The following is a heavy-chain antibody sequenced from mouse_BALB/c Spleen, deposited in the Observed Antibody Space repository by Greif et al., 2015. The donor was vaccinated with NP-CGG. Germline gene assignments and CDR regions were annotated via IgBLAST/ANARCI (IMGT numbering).Heavy chain of an antibody. Sequence: EVKLQESGPELVKPGASMKISCKASGYSFTGYTMNWVKQSHGKNLEWIGLINPYNGGTSYNQKFKGKATLTVDKSSSAADREVSSVTSEESGVYYWARGWDYGSSYEGCDYWGQGTTLTVSS. V-gene: IGHV1-22*01. CDR3: ARGWDYGSSYEGCDY. CDR2: INPYNGGT. CDR1: GYSFTGYT. D-gene: IGHD1-1*01. J-gene: IGHJ2*01.